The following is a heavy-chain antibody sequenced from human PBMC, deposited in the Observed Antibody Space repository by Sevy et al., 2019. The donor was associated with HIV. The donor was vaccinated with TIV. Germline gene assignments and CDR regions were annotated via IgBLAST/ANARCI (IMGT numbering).Heavy chain of an antibody. CDR3: AREGCSKPHDY. V-gene: IGHV3-23*01. D-gene: IGHD2-2*01. Sequence: GGSLRLSCVASGFTFSKYSMSWVRQTPGKGLEWVSTLSFACGRINYADSVKGRFTMSRDDSRNTFYLQMDSLRAEDTAKYCCAREGCSKPHDYWGQGTLVTVSS. CDR1: GFTFSKYS. CDR2: LSFACGRI. J-gene: IGHJ4*02.